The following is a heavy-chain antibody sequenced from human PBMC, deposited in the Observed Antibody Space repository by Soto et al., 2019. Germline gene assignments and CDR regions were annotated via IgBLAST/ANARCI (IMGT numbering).Heavy chain of an antibody. CDR1: GFTFSSYA. D-gene: IGHD3-3*01. V-gene: IGHV3-23*01. CDR2: ISGSGGST. J-gene: IGHJ4*02. CDR3: AKAVDFWSGYIDY. Sequence: PGGSLRLPCAASGFTFSSYAMSWVRQAPGKGLEWVSAISGSGGSTYYADSVKGRFTISRDNSKNTLYLQMNSLRAEDTAVYYCAKAVDFWSGYIDYWGQGTLVTVSS.